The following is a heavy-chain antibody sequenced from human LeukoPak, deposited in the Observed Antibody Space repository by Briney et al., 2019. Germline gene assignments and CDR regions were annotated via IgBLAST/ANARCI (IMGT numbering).Heavy chain of an antibody. Sequence: GGSLRLSCAASGFSFSRYAIHWVRQAPGKGLEYVSAISAAGRSTYFADSVKGRFAISRDDSKNTVSLYIGDVGPEDMAMYYCTRARIGAFDIWGQGTMVTVSS. J-gene: IGHJ3*02. CDR2: ISAAGRST. D-gene: IGHD2-15*01. CDR1: GFSFSRYA. V-gene: IGHV3-64*02. CDR3: TRARIGAFDI.